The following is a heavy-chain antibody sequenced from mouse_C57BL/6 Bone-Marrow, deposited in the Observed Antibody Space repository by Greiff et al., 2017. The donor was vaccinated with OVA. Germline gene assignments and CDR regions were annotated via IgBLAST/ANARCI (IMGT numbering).Heavy chain of an antibody. V-gene: IGHV1-55*01. CDR1: GYTFTSYW. D-gene: IGHD1-1*01. J-gene: IGHJ3*01. Sequence: QVQLQQPGAALVKPGASVKMSCKASGYTFTSYWITWVKQRPGQGLEWIGDIYPGSGSTNYNEKFKSKATLTVDTSSSTAYMQLSSLTSEDSAGYYCARGGLRLFAYWGQGTLVTVSA. CDR2: IYPGSGST. CDR3: ARGGLRLFAY.